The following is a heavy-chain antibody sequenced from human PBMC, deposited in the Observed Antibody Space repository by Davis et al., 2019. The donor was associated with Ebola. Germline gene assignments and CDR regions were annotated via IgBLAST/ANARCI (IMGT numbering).Heavy chain of an antibody. CDR2: IYYSGST. V-gene: IGHV4-61*01. CDR3: ARGYSPQWSDY. Sequence: MPSETLSLTCTVSGGSVSSGSYYWSWIRQPPGKGLEWIGYIYYSGSTNYNPSLKSRVTISVDTSKNQFSLKLSSVTAADTAVYYCARGYSPQWSDYWGQGTLVTVSS. CDR1: GGSVSSGSYY. D-gene: IGHD6-13*01. J-gene: IGHJ4*02.